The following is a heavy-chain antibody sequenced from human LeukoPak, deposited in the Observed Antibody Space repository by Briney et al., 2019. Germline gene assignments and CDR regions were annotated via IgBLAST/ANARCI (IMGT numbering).Heavy chain of an antibody. Sequence: SETLSLTCTVSGGSISSSSYYWSWIRQPPGEGLEWIGYIYYSGSTNYNPSVKSRVTISVDTSKNQFSLKLSSVTAADTAVYYCARRGLRGYSYGYDYWGQGTLVTVSS. V-gene: IGHV4-61*05. CDR1: GGSISSSSYY. CDR3: ARRGLRGYSYGYDY. D-gene: IGHD5-18*01. CDR2: IYYSGST. J-gene: IGHJ4*02.